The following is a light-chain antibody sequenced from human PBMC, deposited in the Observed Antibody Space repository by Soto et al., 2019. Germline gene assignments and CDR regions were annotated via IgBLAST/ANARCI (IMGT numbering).Light chain of an antibody. J-gene: IGKJ5*01. V-gene: IGKV2-30*01. CDR2: KVS. Sequence: DLVMTQSPLSLPVTLGQPASISCTSSQSLLYSDGNTYLNWFHQRPGQSPRRLIYKVSYRDSGVPARFSGSGSVTHFTLKITRVEADDGGLYFCMQGTHWLLSFGQGTRLEIK. CDR1: QSLLYSDGNTY. CDR3: MQGTHWLLS.